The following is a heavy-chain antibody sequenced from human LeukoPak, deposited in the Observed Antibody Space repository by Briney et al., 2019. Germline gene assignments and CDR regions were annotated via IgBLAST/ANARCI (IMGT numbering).Heavy chain of an antibody. CDR3: ARGDSGYDPYDWFDP. CDR1: GFTFSSYW. V-gene: IGHV3-7*01. CDR2: IKQDGSEK. D-gene: IGHD5-12*01. J-gene: IGHJ5*02. Sequence: GGSLRLSCAASGFTFSSYWMSWVRQAPGKGLEWVANIKQDGSEKYYVDSVKGRFTISRDNAKNSLYLQMNSLRAEDTAVYYCARGDSGYDPYDWFDPWGQGTLVTVSS.